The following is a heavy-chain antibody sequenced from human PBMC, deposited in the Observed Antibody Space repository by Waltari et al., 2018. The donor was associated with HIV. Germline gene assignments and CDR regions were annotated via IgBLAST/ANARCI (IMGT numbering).Heavy chain of an antibody. Sequence: DVYLVESGGGVVTTGGSIRLTCEASGFEFRHYSLNWVRQSPMRGLEWFALLRRGNNEKKYLDSVRGRFVISRDNSESSVYLQMDSLREEDTATYFCVRDDPGYGPIDYWGQGTLVTV. J-gene: IGHJ4*02. CDR1: GFEFRHYS. CDR3: VRDDPGYGPIDY. D-gene: IGHD3-10*01. CDR2: LRRGNNEK. V-gene: IGHV3-21*04.